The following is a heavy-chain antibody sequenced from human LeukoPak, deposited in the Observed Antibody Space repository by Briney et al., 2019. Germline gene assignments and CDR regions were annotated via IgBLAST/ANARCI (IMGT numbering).Heavy chain of an antibody. J-gene: IGHJ3*02. V-gene: IGHV3-21*01. CDR1: GFTFSSYS. CDR3: ARVVRDAFDI. CDR2: ISSSSSYI. D-gene: IGHD6-6*01. Sequence: PGGSLRLSCAASGFTFSSYSMSWVRQAPGKGLEWVSSISSSSSYIYYADSVKGRFTISRDNAKNSLYLQMNSLRAEDTAVYYCARVVRDAFDIWGQGTMVTVSS.